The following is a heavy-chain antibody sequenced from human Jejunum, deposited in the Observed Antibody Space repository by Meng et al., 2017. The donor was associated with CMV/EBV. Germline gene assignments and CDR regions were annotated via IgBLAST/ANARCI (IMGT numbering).Heavy chain of an antibody. D-gene: IGHD4-17*01. CDR3: ALLYTASWSHQHGDNFDY. J-gene: IGHJ4*02. V-gene: IGHV1-2*06. CDR1: TFAGDD. Sequence: TFAGDDMHWVRPAPGPGRAWMGRINPNGGGTTYAQQCQGTVTMTRDSSITTAYTELSRPRSDDTAVEYCALLYTASWSHQHGDNFDYWGQGTLVTVSS. CDR2: INPNGGGT.